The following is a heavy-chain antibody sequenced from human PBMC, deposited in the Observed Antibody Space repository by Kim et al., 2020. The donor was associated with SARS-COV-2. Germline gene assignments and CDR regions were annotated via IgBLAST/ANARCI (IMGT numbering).Heavy chain of an antibody. Sequence: GGSLRLSCAASGITFSSHWMSWVRQAPGKGLEWVANIKQDGSEKYYVDSVKGRFTISRDNAKNSLYLQMSSLRAEDTAVYYCARVGSTLGYNWFDPWGQG. J-gene: IGHJ5*02. D-gene: IGHD6-13*01. CDR2: IKQDGSEK. CDR3: ARVGSTLGYNWFDP. CDR1: GITFSSHW. V-gene: IGHV3-7*01.